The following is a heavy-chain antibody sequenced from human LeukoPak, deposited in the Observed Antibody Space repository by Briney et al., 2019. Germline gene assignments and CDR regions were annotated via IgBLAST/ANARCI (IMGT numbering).Heavy chain of an antibody. CDR3: ARHMGGYDPHYMDV. CDR1: GYTFTSYW. D-gene: IGHD5-12*01. V-gene: IGHV5-51*01. Sequence: GASVKVSCKASGYTFTSYWIGWVRQMPGKGLEWMGIIYPGDSDTRYSPSFQGQVTISADKSISTAYLQWSSLKASDTAMYYCARHMGGYDPHYMDVWGKGTTVTISS. J-gene: IGHJ6*03. CDR2: IYPGDSDT.